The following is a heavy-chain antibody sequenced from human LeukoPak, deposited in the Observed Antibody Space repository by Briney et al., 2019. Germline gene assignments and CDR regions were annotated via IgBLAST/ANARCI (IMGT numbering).Heavy chain of an antibody. CDR2: ISSSGSTI. V-gene: IGHV3-48*03. CDR1: GFTFSSYE. J-gene: IGHJ3*02. D-gene: IGHD3-22*01. CDR3: ARGTMIAWDAFDI. Sequence: QPGGSLSLSCAASGFTFSSYEMNWVRQAPGRGLEWVSYISSSGSTIYYADSVKGRFTISRDNAKNSLYLQMNSLRAEDTAVYYCARGTMIAWDAFDIWGQGTMVTVSS.